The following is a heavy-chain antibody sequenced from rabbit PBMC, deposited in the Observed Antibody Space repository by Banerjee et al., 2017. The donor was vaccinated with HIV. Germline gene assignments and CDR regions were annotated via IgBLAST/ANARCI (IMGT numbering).Heavy chain of an antibody. CDR3: AGGGNNGGYSLFNL. D-gene: IGHD1-1*01. J-gene: IGHJ4*01. Sequence: EESGGDLVKPEGSLTLTCTASGFSFSSRYWICWVRQAPGKGLEWIGCIDAGSSGSTYYASWAKGRFTISKTSSTTVTLHVTSLTAADTATYFCAGGGNNGGYSLFNLWGPGTLVTVS. CDR1: GFSFSSRYW. V-gene: IGHV1S45*01. CDR2: IDAGSSGST.